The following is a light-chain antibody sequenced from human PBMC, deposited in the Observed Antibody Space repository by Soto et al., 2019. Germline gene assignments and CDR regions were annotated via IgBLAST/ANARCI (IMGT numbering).Light chain of an antibody. CDR1: KLGDKY. V-gene: IGLV3-1*01. J-gene: IGLJ2*01. CDR2: QDS. Sequence: SYELTQPPSVSVSPGQTASITCSGEKLGDKYACWYQQKPGQSPVLVIYQDSKRPSGIPERFSGYNSGNTATLTISGTQAMDEADYYCQAWDSPHVVFGGGTKLTVL. CDR3: QAWDSPHVV.